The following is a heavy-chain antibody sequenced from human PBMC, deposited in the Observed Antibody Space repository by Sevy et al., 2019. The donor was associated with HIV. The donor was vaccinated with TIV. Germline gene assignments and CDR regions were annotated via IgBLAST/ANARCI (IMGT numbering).Heavy chain of an antibody. CDR1: GFTFSNYA. D-gene: IGHD3-22*01. V-gene: IGHV3-23*01. J-gene: IGHJ4*02. Sequence: GGSLRLSCAASGFTFSNYAMSWVRQAPGKGLEWVSVISGSGGSTYYADSVKGRFTISRDNSKNTLYVQMNSLRAEDTAVYYCAKEGVDNYYDSSDYQGAGGDFDYWGQGTLVTVSS. CDR3: AKEGVDNYYDSSDYQGAGGDFDY. CDR2: ISGSGGST.